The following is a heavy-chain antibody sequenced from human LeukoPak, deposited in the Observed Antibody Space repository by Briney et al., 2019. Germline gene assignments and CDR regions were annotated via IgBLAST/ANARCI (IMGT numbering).Heavy chain of an antibody. CDR2: ISWNSGSI. D-gene: IGHD3-10*01. CDR3: ARDGVLLWFGELSYFDY. CDR1: GFTFDDYA. Sequence: GGSLRLSCAASGFTFDDYAMHWVRQAPGKGLEWVSGISWNSGSIGYADSVKGRFTISRDNAKNSLYLQMNSLRAEDTAVYYCARDGVLLWFGELSYFDYWGQGTLVTVSS. J-gene: IGHJ4*02. V-gene: IGHV3-9*01.